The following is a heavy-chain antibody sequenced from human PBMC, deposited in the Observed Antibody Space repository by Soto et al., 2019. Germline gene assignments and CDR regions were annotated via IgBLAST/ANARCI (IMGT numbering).Heavy chain of an antibody. J-gene: IGHJ5*02. D-gene: IGHD3-22*01. V-gene: IGHV4-31*03. CDR1: GGSISSGGYY. CDR3: ARVSYYDSSGRGNWLDP. CDR2: IYYSGST. Sequence: PSETLSLTCTVSGGSISSGGYYWSWIRQHPGKGLEWIGYIYYSGSTYYNPSLKSRVTISVDTSKNQFSLKLSSVTAADTAVYYCARVSYYDSSGRGNWLDPWGQGTLVTVSS.